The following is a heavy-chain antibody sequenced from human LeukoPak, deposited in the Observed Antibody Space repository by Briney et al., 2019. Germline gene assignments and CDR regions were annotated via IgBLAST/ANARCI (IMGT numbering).Heavy chain of an antibody. CDR1: GFTFSSYG. CDR3: ARDPASSGMGFFDY. V-gene: IGHV3-30*02. CDR2: IRYDGSNK. D-gene: IGHD3-10*01. J-gene: IGHJ4*02. Sequence: PGGSLRLSCAASGFTFSSYGMHWVRQAPGKGLEWVAFIRYDGSNKYYADSVKGRFTISRDNSKNTLYLQMNSLRAEDTAVYYCARDPASSGMGFFDYWGQGTLVTVSS.